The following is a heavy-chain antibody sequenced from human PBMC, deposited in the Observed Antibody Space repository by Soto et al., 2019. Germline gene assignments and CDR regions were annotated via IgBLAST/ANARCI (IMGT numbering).Heavy chain of an antibody. Sequence: PGGSLRLSCAASGFTFSSYAMSWVRQAPGKGLEWVSAISGSGGSTYYADSVKGRFTISRDNSKNTLYLQMNSLRAEDTAVYYCAKDRSFSSSWPSDYFDYWGQGTLVTVSS. V-gene: IGHV3-23*01. CDR1: GFTFSSYA. CDR2: ISGSGGST. CDR3: AKDRSFSSSWPSDYFDY. J-gene: IGHJ4*02. D-gene: IGHD6-13*01.